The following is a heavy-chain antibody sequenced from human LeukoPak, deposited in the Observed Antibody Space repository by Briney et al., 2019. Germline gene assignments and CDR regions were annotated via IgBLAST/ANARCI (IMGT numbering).Heavy chain of an antibody. Sequence: ASVKVPCKASGYTFTGYYMHWVRQAPGQGLEWMGGIIPIFGTANYAQKFQGRVTITADESTSTAYMELSSLRSEDTAVYYCARSGTRGYSGYDSVSYFDCWGQGTLVTVSS. CDR2: IIPIFGTA. J-gene: IGHJ4*02. CDR1: GYTFTGYY. V-gene: IGHV1-69*13. CDR3: ARSGTRGYSGYDSVSYFDC. D-gene: IGHD5-12*01.